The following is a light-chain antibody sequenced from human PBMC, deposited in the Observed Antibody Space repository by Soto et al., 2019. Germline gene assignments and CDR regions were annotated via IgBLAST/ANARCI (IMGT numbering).Light chain of an antibody. CDR1: SGSIASNY. Sequence: NFMLTQPHSVSESPGKTVIISGTRSSGSIASNYVQWYQQRPGSSPTTVFYEDNQRPSGVPDRFSGSIDSSSNSASLTISGLETEDEDDYYCQSYDATNQVFGGGTKLTVL. J-gene: IGLJ3*02. V-gene: IGLV6-57*01. CDR3: QSYDATNQV. CDR2: EDN.